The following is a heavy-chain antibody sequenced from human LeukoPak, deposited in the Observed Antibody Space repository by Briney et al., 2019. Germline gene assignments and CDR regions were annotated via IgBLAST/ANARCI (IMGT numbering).Heavy chain of an antibody. D-gene: IGHD2-15*01. J-gene: IGHJ4*02. CDR3: ARRAGEYSHPYDY. V-gene: IGHV3-53*01. CDR1: GFTVSSNS. Sequence: PGGSLRLSCTVSGFTVSSNSWSWVRQAPGKGLEWVSFIYSGGNTHYSDSVKGRFTLSRDNSKNTLYLQMNILRAEDTAIYYCARRAGEYSHPYDYWGQGTLVTVSS. CDR2: IYSGGNT.